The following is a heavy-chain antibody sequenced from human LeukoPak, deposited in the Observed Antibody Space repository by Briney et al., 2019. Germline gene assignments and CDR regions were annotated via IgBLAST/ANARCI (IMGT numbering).Heavy chain of an antibody. J-gene: IGHJ4*02. CDR2: INHSGST. D-gene: IGHD6-13*01. Sequence: SETLSLTCAVYGGSFSGYYWSWIRQPPGKGLEWIGEINHSGSTNYNPSLKSRVTISVDTSKNQFSLKLSSVTAADTAVYYCARWAIAAAGTEIFDYWGQGTLVTVSS. CDR1: GGSFSGYY. V-gene: IGHV4-34*01. CDR3: ARWAIAAAGTEIFDY.